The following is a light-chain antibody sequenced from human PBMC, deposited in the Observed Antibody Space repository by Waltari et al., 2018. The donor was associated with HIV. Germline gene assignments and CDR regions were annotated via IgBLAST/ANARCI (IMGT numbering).Light chain of an antibody. V-gene: IGLV3-25*03. Sequence: SYELTQAPSVSVSPGPTPKITCSGDALSTHFVFWYQQKSGQAPRMMMFKDNERPSGIPERFSASSSGSTSTLTISGVQAEDEADYYCQSGHNSDSIFGGGTKLTVL. CDR1: ALSTHF. CDR2: KDN. J-gene: IGLJ2*01. CDR3: QSGHNSDSI.